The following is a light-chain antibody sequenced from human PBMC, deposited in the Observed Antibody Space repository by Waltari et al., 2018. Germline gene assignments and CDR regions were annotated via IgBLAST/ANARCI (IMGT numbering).Light chain of an antibody. CDR3: QVWNSGSTHMV. CDR2: DDS. CDR1: NIGSES. Sequence: SYVLTQPPSVSVAPGQTASITCGGNNIGSESVHWYQQKPGPAPVLVVYDDSDRPSGIPERFSGSNSGNTATLTISRVEAGDEADYYCQVWNSGSTHMVFGGGTKLTVL. V-gene: IGLV3-21*02. J-gene: IGLJ2*01.